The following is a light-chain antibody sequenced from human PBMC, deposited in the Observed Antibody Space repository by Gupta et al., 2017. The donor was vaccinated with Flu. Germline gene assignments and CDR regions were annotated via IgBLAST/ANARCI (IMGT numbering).Light chain of an antibody. V-gene: IGKV1-39*01. CDR3: QQSHSRPLT. Sequence: DIQMTQSPSSLSASVGDRVTITCRASQNINNYVNWYQQKPGKAPELLIYVGSTLQSGVPSRFSGSGSETDFTLSISSLQPEDSATYFCQQSHSRPLTFRGGTKLEIK. J-gene: IGKJ4*01. CDR2: VGS. CDR1: QNINNY.